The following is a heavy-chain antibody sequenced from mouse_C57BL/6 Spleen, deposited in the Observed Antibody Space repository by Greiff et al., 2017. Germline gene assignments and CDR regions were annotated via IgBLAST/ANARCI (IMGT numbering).Heavy chain of an antibody. J-gene: IGHJ4*01. CDR3: ARSTAQATWLAMDY. Sequence: QVQLQQPGAELVKPGASVKISCKASGYAFSSYWMNWVKQRPGKGLEWIGQIYPGDGDTNYNGKFKGKATLTADKSSSTAYMQLSSLTSEDSAVYFCARSTAQATWLAMDYWGQGTSVTVSS. D-gene: IGHD3-2*02. CDR1: GYAFSSYW. V-gene: IGHV1-80*01. CDR2: IYPGDGDT.